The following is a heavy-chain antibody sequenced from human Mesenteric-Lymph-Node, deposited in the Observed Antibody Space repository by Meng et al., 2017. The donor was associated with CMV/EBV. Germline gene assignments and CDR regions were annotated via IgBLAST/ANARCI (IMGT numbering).Heavy chain of an antibody. CDR3: AKEMGVAHCSTTSCPSFDY. CDR2: MYTNGNT. J-gene: IGHJ4*02. Sequence: GESLKISCVVSGFSVNNNYMSWVRQAPGKGLEWVSVMYTNGNTYYVDSVKGRFTISRDNSKNTFFLQMNSLRVEDTAVYYCAKEMGVAHCSTTSCPSFDYWGQGSLVTVSS. CDR1: GFSVNNNY. D-gene: IGHD2-2*01. V-gene: IGHV3-53*01.